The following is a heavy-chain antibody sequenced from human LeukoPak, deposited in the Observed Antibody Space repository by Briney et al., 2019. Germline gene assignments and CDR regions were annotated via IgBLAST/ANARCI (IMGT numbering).Heavy chain of an antibody. CDR3: AQVGYSYDAPFDY. J-gene: IGHJ4*02. V-gene: IGHV4-59*01. CDR2: IYYSGST. Sequence: SETLSLTCTVSGGSISSYYWSWLRQPPGKGLEWIGYIYYSGSTHYNPSLKSRVTISVDTSKNQFALKLCAVTAAATVLYYWAQVGYSYDAPFDYWGRGTLVTVSS. CDR1: GGSISSYY. D-gene: IGHD5-18*01.